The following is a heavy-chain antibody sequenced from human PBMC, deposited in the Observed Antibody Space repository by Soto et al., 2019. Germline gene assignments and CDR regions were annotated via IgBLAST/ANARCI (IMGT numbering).Heavy chain of an antibody. J-gene: IGHJ4*02. D-gene: IGHD3-22*01. Sequence: GGSLRLSCAASGFTFSSYGMHWVRQAPGKGLEWVAVISYDGSNKYYADSVKGRFTISRDNSKNTLYLQMNSLRAEDTAVYYCAKDSLLNYYDRRVPQGIDYWGQGTLVTVSS. V-gene: IGHV3-30*18. CDR1: GFTFSSYG. CDR2: ISYDGSNK. CDR3: AKDSLLNYYDRRVPQGIDY.